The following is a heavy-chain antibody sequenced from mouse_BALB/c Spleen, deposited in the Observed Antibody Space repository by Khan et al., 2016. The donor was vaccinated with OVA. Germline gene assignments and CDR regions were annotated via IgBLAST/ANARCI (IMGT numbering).Heavy chain of an antibody. J-gene: IGHJ4*01. CDR2: INPRSGYT. Sequence: EQLQQSGAELARPGASVRMSCKASGYTFTSNTMHWVKQRPGQGLEWIGYINPRSGYTNYNQNFKDKATLTADKSSSTAYMQLSSLTSEDSAVYYCARRTTGYTMDYWGQGTSVTVSS. CDR1: GYTFTSNT. V-gene: IGHV1-4*01. D-gene: IGHD2-14*01. CDR3: ARRTTGYTMDY.